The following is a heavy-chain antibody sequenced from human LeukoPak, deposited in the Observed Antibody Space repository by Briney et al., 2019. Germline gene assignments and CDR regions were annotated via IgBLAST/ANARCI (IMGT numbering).Heavy chain of an antibody. V-gene: IGHV3-30*18. Sequence: GGSLRLSCAASGFTFSSYGMHWVRQAPGKGLEWVAVISYDGSNKYYVDSVKGRFTISRDNSKNTLYLQMNSLRAEGTAVYYCAKDRLLRYFDWLFLDAFDIWGQGTMVTVSS. CDR3: AKDRLLRYFDWLFLDAFDI. CDR2: ISYDGSNK. CDR1: GFTFSSYG. D-gene: IGHD3-9*01. J-gene: IGHJ3*02.